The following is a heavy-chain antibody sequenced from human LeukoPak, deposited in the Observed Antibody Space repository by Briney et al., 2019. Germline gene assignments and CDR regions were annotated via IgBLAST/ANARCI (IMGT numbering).Heavy chain of an antibody. CDR3: ARDNGSGEQKI. V-gene: IGHV4-59*01. J-gene: IGHJ3*02. Sequence: SETLSLTCTVSGGSISSYYWSWIRQPPGKGLEWIGYIYYSGSTNYNPSLESRVTISVDTSKNQFSLKLSSVTAADTAVYYCARDNGSGEQKIWGQGTMVTVSS. CDR1: GGSISSYY. D-gene: IGHD3-10*01. CDR2: IYYSGST.